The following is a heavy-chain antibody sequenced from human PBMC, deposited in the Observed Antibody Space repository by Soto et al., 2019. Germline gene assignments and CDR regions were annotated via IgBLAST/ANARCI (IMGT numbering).Heavy chain of an antibody. CDR2: IYYSGST. D-gene: IGHD3-16*02. V-gene: IGHV4-39*01. CDR1: GGSISSSSYY. Sequence: SETLSLTCTVSGGSISSSSYYWGWIRQPPGKGLEWIGSIYYSGSTYYNPSLKSRVTISVDTSKNQFSLKLSSVTAADTAVYYCARVRITFGGVIGHFDYWGQGTLVTVSS. J-gene: IGHJ4*02. CDR3: ARVRITFGGVIGHFDY.